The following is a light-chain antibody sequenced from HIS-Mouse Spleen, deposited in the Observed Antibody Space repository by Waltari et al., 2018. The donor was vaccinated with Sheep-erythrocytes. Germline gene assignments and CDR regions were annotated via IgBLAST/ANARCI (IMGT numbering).Light chain of an antibody. CDR1: SSDVGGYNH. J-gene: IGLJ2*01. V-gene: IGLV2-11*01. CDR3: CSYAGSYTFVV. Sequence: QSALTQPRSVSGSPGQSVTISCTVTSSDVGGYNHVSWYQQHPGKAPKLMIYDVSKRPSGVPDRFSGSKSGNTASLTISGLQAEDEADYYCCSYAGSYTFVVFGGGTKLTVL. CDR2: DVS.